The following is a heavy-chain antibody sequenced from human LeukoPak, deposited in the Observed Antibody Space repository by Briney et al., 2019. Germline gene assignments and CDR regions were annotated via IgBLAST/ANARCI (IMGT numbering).Heavy chain of an antibody. CDR2: IYYSGST. Sequence: PSGTLSLTCTVSGGSISSGGYYWSWIRQHPGKGLEWIGYIYYSGSTYYNPSLKSRVTISVDTSKNQFSLKLSSVTAADTAVYYCARGRTSSWFDPWGQGTLVTVSS. CDR3: ARGRTSSWFDP. V-gene: IGHV4-31*03. J-gene: IGHJ5*02. CDR1: GGSISSGGYY.